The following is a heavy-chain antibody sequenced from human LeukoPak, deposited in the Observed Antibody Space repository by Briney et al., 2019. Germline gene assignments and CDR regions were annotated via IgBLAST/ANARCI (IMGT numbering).Heavy chain of an antibody. CDR1: GYTYTGYY. V-gene: IGHV1-2*02. J-gene: IGHJ4*02. D-gene: IGHD2-15*01. CDR2: INPNSGGT. CDR3: ARSVVAATETFDY. Sequence: GASVKVSCKASGYTYTGYYMHWGRQAPGHRLEWMGWINPNSGGTNYAQKLPGRVTMTRDTSISTAYMELSRLRSDDTAVYYCARSVVAATETFDYWGQGTLVTVSS.